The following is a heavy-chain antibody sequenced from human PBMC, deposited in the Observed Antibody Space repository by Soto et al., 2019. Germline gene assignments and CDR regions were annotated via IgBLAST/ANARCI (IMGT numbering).Heavy chain of an antibody. V-gene: IGHV1-18*01. CDR1: GYTFDSYV. CDR2: ISSYNDNT. CDR3: ARGWVSGSYVGWFDS. D-gene: IGHD1-26*01. Sequence: VASVKVSCKASGYTFDSYVISWGRQAPGQGLEWMGWISSYNDNTKYAQKLQGRVTMTTDTSTSTAYMDLRSLRSDDTAVYYCARGWVSGSYVGWFDSWGQGTLVTVSS. J-gene: IGHJ5*01.